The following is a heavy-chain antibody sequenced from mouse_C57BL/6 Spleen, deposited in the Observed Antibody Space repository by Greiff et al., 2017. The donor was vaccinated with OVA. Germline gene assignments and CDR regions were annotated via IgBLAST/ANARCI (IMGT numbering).Heavy chain of an antibody. V-gene: IGHV1-55*01. CDR3: TRSGWLLRAMDY. CDR1: GYTFTSYW. Sequence: QVQLQQPGAELVKPGASVKMSCKASGYTFTSYWITWVKQRPGQGLEWIGDIYPGSGSTNYNEKFKSKATLTVDPSSSTAYMQLSSLTSEDSAVFYCTRSGWLLRAMDYWGQGTSVTVSS. D-gene: IGHD2-3*01. CDR2: IYPGSGST. J-gene: IGHJ4*01.